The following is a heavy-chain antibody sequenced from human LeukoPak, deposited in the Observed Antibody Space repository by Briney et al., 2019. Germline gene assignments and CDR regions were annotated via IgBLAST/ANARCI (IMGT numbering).Heavy chain of an antibody. V-gene: IGHV3-33*06. J-gene: IGHJ6*03. CDR3: AKSIYYYYMDV. Sequence: WVAVIWYGGSNKYYADSVKGRFTISRDNSKNTLYLQMNSLRAEDTAVYYCAKSIYYYYMDVWGKGTTVTVSS. CDR2: IWYGGSNK.